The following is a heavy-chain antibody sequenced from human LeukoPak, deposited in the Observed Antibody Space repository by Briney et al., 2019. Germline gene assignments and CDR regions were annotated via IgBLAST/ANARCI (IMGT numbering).Heavy chain of an antibody. D-gene: IGHD6-19*01. CDR2: ISDSGTRT. CDR1: GFAFSSYS. V-gene: IGHV3-23*01. CDR3: AKDSRRTSGWYYFDY. Sequence: SRGSLRLSCAASGFAFSSYSMNWVRQAPGKGLEWVSAISDSGTRTYYADSVRGRFTISRDKFKNTLYLHMNSLRAEDTAVYYCAKDSRRTSGWYYFDYWGQGTLVTVSS. J-gene: IGHJ4*02.